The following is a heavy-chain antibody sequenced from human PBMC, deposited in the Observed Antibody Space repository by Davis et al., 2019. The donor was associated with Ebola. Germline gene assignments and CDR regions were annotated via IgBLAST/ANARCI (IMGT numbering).Heavy chain of an antibody. D-gene: IGHD5-12*01. Sequence: GESLKISCAASGFTFSSYGIHWVRQAPGTGLEWVAVIWYDGSNEFYADSVKGRFTISRDNSKNPVYLQVNSLRAEDTAVYYCARDMSAYDTLGYGLDVWGQGTTVTVSS. V-gene: IGHV3-33*01. J-gene: IGHJ6*02. CDR3: ARDMSAYDTLGYGLDV. CDR2: IWYDGSNE. CDR1: GFTFSSYG.